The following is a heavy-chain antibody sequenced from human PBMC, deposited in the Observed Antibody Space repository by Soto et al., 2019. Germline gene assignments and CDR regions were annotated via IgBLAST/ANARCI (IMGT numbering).Heavy chain of an antibody. J-gene: IGHJ6*03. CDR2: ISWNSGSI. CDR3: AKDNTGVSHYYMDV. CDR1: GFTFDDYA. D-gene: IGHD3-10*01. V-gene: IGHV3-9*01. Sequence: GGSLRLSCAASGFTFDDYAMHWVRQAPGKGLEWVSGISWNSGSIGYADSVKGRFTISRDNAKNSLYLQMNSLRAEDTALYYCAKDNTGVSHYYMDVWGKGTTVTVSS.